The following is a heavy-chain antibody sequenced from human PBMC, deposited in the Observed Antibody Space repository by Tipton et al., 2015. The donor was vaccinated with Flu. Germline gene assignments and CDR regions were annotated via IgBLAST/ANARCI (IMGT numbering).Heavy chain of an antibody. Sequence: TLSLTCAVYGGSFSGYYWSWIRQPPGKGLEWIGEINHSGSTNYNPSLKSRVTISVDTSTNQFSLKLSSVTAADTAVYYCAREVFWRGYYTGRPGRNYGRDVWGQGTTVTVSS. D-gene: IGHD3-3*01. V-gene: IGHV4-34*01. CDR1: GGSFSGYY. CDR2: INHSGST. J-gene: IGHJ6*02. CDR3: AREVFWRGYYTGRPGRNYGRDV.